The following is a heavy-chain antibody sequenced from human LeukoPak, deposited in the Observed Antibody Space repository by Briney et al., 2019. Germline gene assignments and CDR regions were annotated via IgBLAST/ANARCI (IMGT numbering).Heavy chain of an antibody. D-gene: IGHD1-26*01. J-gene: IGHJ4*02. CDR1: GFTFSIYA. CDR3: AKTLPSPRIVGTTTTRGYFDY. CDR2: ISYSGGIT. Sequence: GGSLRLSCAASGFTFSIYAMSWVGQAPGKGLEWVSTISYSGGITYTADSVKGRFTISRDNSKNTLYLQMNSLRAEDTAVYYCAKTLPSPRIVGTTTTRGYFDYWGQGTLVTVSS. V-gene: IGHV3-23*01.